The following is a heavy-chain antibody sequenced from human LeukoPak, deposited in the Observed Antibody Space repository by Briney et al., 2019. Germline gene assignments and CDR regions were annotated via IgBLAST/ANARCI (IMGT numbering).Heavy chain of an antibody. J-gene: IGHJ4*02. V-gene: IGHV2-26*01. Sequence: SGPVLVKPTETLTLTCTVSGFSLSNARMGVSWIRQPPGKALEWLAHIFSNDEKSYSTSLKSRLTISKDTSKSQVVLTMTNVDPVDTATYYCARTSSGWYHDYWGQGTLVTVSS. D-gene: IGHD6-19*01. CDR1: GFSLSNARMG. CDR2: IFSNDEK. CDR3: ARTSSGWYHDY.